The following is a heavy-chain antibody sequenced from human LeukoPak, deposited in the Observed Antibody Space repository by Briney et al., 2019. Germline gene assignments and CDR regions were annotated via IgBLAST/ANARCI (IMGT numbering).Heavy chain of an antibody. CDR3: AHRDTKMMRVDY. Sequence: GGSLRLSCAASGFIFRNASMSWVRQAPGKGLEWVGRIKSKTDGGTTDYAAPVKGRFTISRDDSKNTLYLQMNSLTTEDTAVYFCAHRDTKMMRVDYWGQGTLVTVSS. J-gene: IGHJ4*02. CDR2: IKSKTDGGTT. D-gene: IGHD5-18*01. CDR1: GFIFRNAS. V-gene: IGHV3-15*01.